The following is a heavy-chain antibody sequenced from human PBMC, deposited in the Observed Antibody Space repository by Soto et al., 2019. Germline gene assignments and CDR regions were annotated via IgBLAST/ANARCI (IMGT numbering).Heavy chain of an antibody. Sequence: QVQLVQSGAEVKKPGASVNVSCKASGYTFTSYGISWVRQAPGQGLEWMGWISAYNGNTNYAQKLQGRVTMTTDTSTSTAYMELRSPRSDDTAVYYCASSNHGDTVAELDYWGQGTLVTVSS. D-gene: IGHD4-17*01. J-gene: IGHJ4*02. CDR3: ASSNHGDTVAELDY. CDR1: GYTFTSYG. CDR2: ISAYNGNT. V-gene: IGHV1-18*01.